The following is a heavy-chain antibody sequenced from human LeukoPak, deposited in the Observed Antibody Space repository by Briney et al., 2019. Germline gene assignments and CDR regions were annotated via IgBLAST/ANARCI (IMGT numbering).Heavy chain of an antibody. Sequence: SETLSLTCAVYGGSFSGYYWSWIRQPPGKGLEWIGEINHSGSTNYSPSLKSRVTISVDTSKNQFSLKLSSVTAADTAVYYCVRAPMAGPTPDAFDIWGQGTMVTVSS. J-gene: IGHJ3*02. CDR3: VRAPMAGPTPDAFDI. CDR2: INHSGST. CDR1: GGSFSGYY. D-gene: IGHD2-15*01. V-gene: IGHV4-34*01.